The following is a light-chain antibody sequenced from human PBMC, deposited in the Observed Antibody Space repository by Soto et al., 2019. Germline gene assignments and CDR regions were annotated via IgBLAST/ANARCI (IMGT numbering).Light chain of an antibody. J-gene: IGLJ1*01. CDR1: SSDVGSYNR. CDR2: EVS. CDR3: NSYTGRSTYV. Sequence: QSVLTQPPSVSGSPGQSVAISCTGTSSDVGSYNRVSWYQQPPGAAPKLMIYEVSNRPSGVPDRFSGSKSGNTASLTISGPQAEDEADYYCNSYTGRSTYVFRTGTMV. V-gene: IGLV2-18*02.